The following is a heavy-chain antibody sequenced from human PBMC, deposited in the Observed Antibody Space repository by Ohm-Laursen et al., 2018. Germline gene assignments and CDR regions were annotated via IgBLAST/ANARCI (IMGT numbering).Heavy chain of an antibody. CDR1: GGSMSSYY. J-gene: IGHJ4*02. V-gene: IGHV4-34*01. CDR3: ARNSTPSGLDY. Sequence: SDTLSFTCPVSGGSMSSYYWNWIRQPPGKGLEWIGGIGEIDHSESTNYNPSLKSRVTISVDTSKNQFSLKLSYVTAADTAVYYCARNSTPSGLDYWGQGTLVTVSS. CDR2: IDHSEST. D-gene: IGHD2/OR15-2a*01.